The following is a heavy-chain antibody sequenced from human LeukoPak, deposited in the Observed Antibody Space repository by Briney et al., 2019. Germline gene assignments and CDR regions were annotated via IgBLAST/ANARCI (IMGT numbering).Heavy chain of an antibody. V-gene: IGHV3-33*01. J-gene: IGHJ4*02. CDR2: IWYDGSNK. CDR3: ASSDEEQYQLLPLGY. CDR1: GFTFSSYG. D-gene: IGHD2-2*01. Sequence: GGSLRLSCAASGFTFSSYGMHWVRQAPGKGLEWEAVIWYDGSNKYYADSVKGRFTISRDNSKNTLYLQMNSLRAEDTAVYYCASSDEEQYQLLPLGYWGQGTLVTVSS.